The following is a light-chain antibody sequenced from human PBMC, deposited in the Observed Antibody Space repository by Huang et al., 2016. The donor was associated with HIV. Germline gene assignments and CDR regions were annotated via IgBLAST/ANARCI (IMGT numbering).Light chain of an antibody. V-gene: IGKV1-5*03. Sequence: DIQVTQSPSTLSAFVGDRVNITCRTSQRISNWLAWYQQKPGEVPILLISKASKLENGVPSRFSGNGSGTEFTLTINDLQPDDLATYYCQHQWTFGQGTKVEIK. CDR3: QHQWT. J-gene: IGKJ1*01. CDR1: QRISNW. CDR2: KAS.